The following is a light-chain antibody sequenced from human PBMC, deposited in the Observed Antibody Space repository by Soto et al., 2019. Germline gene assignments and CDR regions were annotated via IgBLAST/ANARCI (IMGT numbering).Light chain of an antibody. CDR1: QSIASN. Sequence: VVLTQSPVTLSLSPGQRATLSCRASQSIASNLAWYQQKPGQAPRLLISDASNRATGIPARFSGSGSGTEFTLTISSLEPEDFAVYYCQQRSNWPPEWTFGQGTKVDIK. CDR3: QQRSNWPPEWT. V-gene: IGKV3-11*01. J-gene: IGKJ1*01. CDR2: DAS.